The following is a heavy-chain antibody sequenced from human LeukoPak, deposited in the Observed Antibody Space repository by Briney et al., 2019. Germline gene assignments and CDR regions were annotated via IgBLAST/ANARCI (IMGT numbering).Heavy chain of an antibody. CDR3: ARKTRRDGYIDY. J-gene: IGHJ4*02. CDR2: ISAYNAYT. D-gene: IGHD5-24*01. V-gene: IGHV1-18*01. Sequence: AASVKVSCKASGYTFTSYGITWVRQAPGQGLEWMGWISAYNAYTYYAQKLQGRVTMTTDTSTSTAYMELRSLRSDDTAVYYCARKTRRDGYIDYWGQGTLVTVSS. CDR1: GYTFTSYG.